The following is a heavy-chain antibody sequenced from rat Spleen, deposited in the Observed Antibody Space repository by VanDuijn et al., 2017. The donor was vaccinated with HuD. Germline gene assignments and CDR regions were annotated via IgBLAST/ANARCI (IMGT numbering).Heavy chain of an antibody. D-gene: IGHD1-12*02. Sequence: EVQLVESGGGLVQPGRSLKLSCVASGFTFSDYGMNWIRQAPGKGLEWVASITNTGGSTYYRDSVKGRFTISRDNAKSTLYLQMDSLRSEDTATYYCARRKDGGWYFDFWGPGTMVTVSS. CDR1: GFTFSDYG. J-gene: IGHJ1*01. CDR2: ITNTGGST. CDR3: ARRKDGGWYFDF. V-gene: IGHV5-31*01.